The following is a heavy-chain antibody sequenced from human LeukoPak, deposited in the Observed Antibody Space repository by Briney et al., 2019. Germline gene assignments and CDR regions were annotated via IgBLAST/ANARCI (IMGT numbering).Heavy chain of an antibody. CDR1: GGSISSGGYS. D-gene: IGHD3-9*01. J-gene: IGHJ4*02. V-gene: IGHV4-30-2*01. CDR3: VARPLYDILTGYQPFDY. Sequence: SQTLSLTCAVSGGSISSGGYSWSWIRQPPGKGLEWIGYIYHSGGTYYNPSLKSRVTISVDRSKNQFSLKLSSVTAADTAVYYCVARPLYDILTGYQPFDYWGQGTLVTVSS. CDR2: IYHSGGT.